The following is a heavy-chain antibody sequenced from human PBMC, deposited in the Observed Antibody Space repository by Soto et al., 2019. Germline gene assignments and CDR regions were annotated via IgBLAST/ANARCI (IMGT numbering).Heavy chain of an antibody. CDR2: MNPNSGNT. V-gene: IGHV1-8*01. CDR1: GYTFTSYD. Sequence: QVQLVQSGAEVKKPGASVKVSCKASGYTFTSYDINWVRQATGQGLEWMGWMNPNSGNTGYAQKFQDRVTMTRNTSISTAYMELSSLRSEDTAVYYCARRAYYYDSSGYRSNAFDIWGQGTMVTVSS. D-gene: IGHD3-22*01. J-gene: IGHJ3*02. CDR3: ARRAYYYDSSGYRSNAFDI.